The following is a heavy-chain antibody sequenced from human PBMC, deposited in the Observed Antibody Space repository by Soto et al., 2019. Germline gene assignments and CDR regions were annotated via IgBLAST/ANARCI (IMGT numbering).Heavy chain of an antibody. Sequence: KASDTLSLTCAVSGGSISSSNWWSWVRQPPGKGLEWIGEIYHSGSTNYNPSLKSRVTISVDKSKNQFSLKLSSVTAADTAVYYCARVRAEQLGVYYFDYWGQGTLVTVSS. D-gene: IGHD6-13*01. CDR3: ARVRAEQLGVYYFDY. CDR1: GGSISSSNW. CDR2: IYHSGST. J-gene: IGHJ4*02. V-gene: IGHV4-4*02.